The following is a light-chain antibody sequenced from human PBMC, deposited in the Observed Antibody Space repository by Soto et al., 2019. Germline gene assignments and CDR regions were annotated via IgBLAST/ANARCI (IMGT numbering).Light chain of an antibody. Sequence: DIQMTQSPSSLSVSVGDRVTMSCRTSQDIAFYLNWYQQKPGKAPQLLIYGASNLQHGAPSRFSGSGSGTDFTLTITSLQPEDFATYFCQPNYYIPYTFGQGTKLEI. V-gene: IGKV1-39*01. CDR1: QDIAFY. CDR2: GAS. CDR3: QPNYYIPYT. J-gene: IGKJ2*01.